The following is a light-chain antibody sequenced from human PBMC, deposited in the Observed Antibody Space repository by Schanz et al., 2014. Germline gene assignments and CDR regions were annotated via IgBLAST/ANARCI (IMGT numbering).Light chain of an antibody. V-gene: IGKV3-11*01. CDR1: ESISTY. CDR2: DAS. Sequence: EIVMTQSPATLSLSPGETVTLSCRASESISTYVAWYQQKPGQAPRLLIYDASNRATGIPARFSGSGSGTDFTLTISSLEPEDFAVYYCQQRSNWPPGLTFGGGTKVEIK. CDR3: QQRSNWPPGLT. J-gene: IGKJ4*01.